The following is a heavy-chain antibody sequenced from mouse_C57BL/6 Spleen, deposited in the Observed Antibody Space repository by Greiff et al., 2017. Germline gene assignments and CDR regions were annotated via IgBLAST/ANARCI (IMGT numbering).Heavy chain of an antibody. Sequence: VQLQQSGAELVKPGASVKVSCKASGYTFTSYWMHWVKQRPGQGLEWIGRIHPSDSDTNYNQKFKGKATWTVDKSSSTAYIQLSSLTSGDSAVYYCAIKDSHGAMDYWGQGTSVTVSS. J-gene: IGHJ4*01. V-gene: IGHV1-74*01. CDR1: GYTFTSYW. CDR2: IHPSDSDT. CDR3: AIKDSHGAMDY.